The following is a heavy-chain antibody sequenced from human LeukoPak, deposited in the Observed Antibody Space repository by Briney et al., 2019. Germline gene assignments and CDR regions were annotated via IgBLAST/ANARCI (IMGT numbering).Heavy chain of an antibody. CDR2: IASETYGGTA. Sequence: GGSLRLSCAASGSTFSSYAMTWVRQAPGKGLEWVGFIASETYGGTAEYAASVKGRFTISRDDSKSIAYLQMNSLKTEDTAVYYCTRDQTPYYWGQGTLVTVSS. V-gene: IGHV3-49*04. J-gene: IGHJ4*02. CDR3: TRDQTPYY. CDR1: GSTFSSYA.